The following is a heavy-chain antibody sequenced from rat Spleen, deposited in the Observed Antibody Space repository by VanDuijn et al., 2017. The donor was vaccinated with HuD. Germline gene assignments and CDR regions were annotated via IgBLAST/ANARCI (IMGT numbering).Heavy chain of an antibody. CDR1: GFTFSNYY. CDR2: ISTGGDNT. CDR3: TTDTFYDGTYYPGGFDY. Sequence: EVQLVEAGGGLVQPGRSLKLSCAASGFTFSNYYIAWVRQAPTKGLEWVAYISTGGDNTYYRDSVKGRFTISRDNAKSTLYLQLDSLRSEDTATYYCTTDTFYDGTYYPGGFDYWGQGVMVTVSS. D-gene: IGHD1-12*02. V-gene: IGHV5-27*01. J-gene: IGHJ2*01.